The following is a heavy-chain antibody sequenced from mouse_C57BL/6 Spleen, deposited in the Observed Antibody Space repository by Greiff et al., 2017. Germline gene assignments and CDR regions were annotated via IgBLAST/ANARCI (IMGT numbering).Heavy chain of an antibody. CDR2: IDPSDSYT. CDR3: ARKDYGSSYVDY. Sequence: QVQLQQSGAELVMPGASVKLSCKASGYTFTSYWMHWVKQRPGQGLEWIGEIDPSDSYTNYNQKFKGKSTLTVDKSSSTAYMQRSRLTSEDSAVYYCARKDYGSSYVDYWGQGTTLTVSS. CDR1: GYTFTSYW. D-gene: IGHD1-1*01. J-gene: IGHJ2*01. V-gene: IGHV1-69*01.